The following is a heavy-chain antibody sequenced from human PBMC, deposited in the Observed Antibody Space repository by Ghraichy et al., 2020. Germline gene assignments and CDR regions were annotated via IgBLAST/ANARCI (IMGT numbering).Heavy chain of an antibody. CDR3: TKDRDYDFWSGYYMPLRGKPPYYGMDV. CDR1: GFTFSGSA. Sequence: GGSLRLSCAASGFTFSGSAMHWVRQASGKGLEWVGRIRSKANSYATAYAASVKGRFTISRDDSKNTAYLQMNSLKTEDTAGYYCTKDRDYDFWSGYYMPLRGKPPYYGMDVWGQGTTVTVSS. V-gene: IGHV3-73*01. D-gene: IGHD3-3*01. J-gene: IGHJ6*02. CDR2: IRSKANSYAT.